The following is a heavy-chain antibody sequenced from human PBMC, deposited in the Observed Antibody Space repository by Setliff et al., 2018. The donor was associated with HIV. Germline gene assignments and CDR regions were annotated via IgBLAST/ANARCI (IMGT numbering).Heavy chain of an antibody. J-gene: IGHJ4*02. CDR2: IFYSGSA. CDR1: GGSISSSNYY. Sequence: SETLSLTCTVSGGSISSSNYYWGWIRQPPGKGREWIGSIFYSGSANYNPSLTSPVTISVDTSKNQFSLKLTSVTAADTAVYFCARHFPSISLFFGDPGPFDRWGRERCSPSPQ. CDR3: ARHFPSISLFFGDPGPFDR. D-gene: IGHD3-10*01. V-gene: IGHV4-39*01.